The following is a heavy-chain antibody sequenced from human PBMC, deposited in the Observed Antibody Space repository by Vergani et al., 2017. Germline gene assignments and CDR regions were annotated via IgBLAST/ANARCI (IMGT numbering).Heavy chain of an antibody. V-gene: IGHV1-46*03. CDR1: GYTFSNYY. Sequence: QVQVVQSGAEVKKSGASVKVSCKTSGYTFSNYYMHWVRQAPGQGLEWMGIINPSGGHTNYAQKFQGRVTMTRDTSTSTVYMELSSLRSEDTAIYYCARGDCVILTGYRYWGQGTLVPVS. J-gene: IGHJ4*02. D-gene: IGHD3-9*01. CDR2: INPSGGHT. CDR3: ARGDCVILTGYRY.